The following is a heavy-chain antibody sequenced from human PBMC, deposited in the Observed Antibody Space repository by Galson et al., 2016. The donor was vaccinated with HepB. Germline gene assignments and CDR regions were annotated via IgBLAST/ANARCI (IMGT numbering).Heavy chain of an antibody. V-gene: IGHV4-59*01. J-gene: IGHJ5*01. CDR3: ARLPSSGYSFDS. Sequence: SETLSLTCSVSGASISAYYWSWIRQPPGKGLEWIGFGYYSGSTNYNPSLKIRVTISVDTFTNQVSLRLRSVTAADTAVYYCARLPSSGYSFDSWGQGTLVTVSS. D-gene: IGHD5-18*01. CDR2: GYYSGST. CDR1: GASISAYY.